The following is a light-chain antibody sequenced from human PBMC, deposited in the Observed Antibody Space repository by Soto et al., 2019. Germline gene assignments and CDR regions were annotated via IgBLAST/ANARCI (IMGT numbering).Light chain of an antibody. Sequence: SVLTQPPSASRTPGQRVTISCSGSSSNIGSNTVNWYQQLPGTAPKLLIYSNNQRPSGVPDRFSGSKSGTSASLAISGLQSEDEADYYCAAWDASLNGYVFGTGTKATVL. CDR1: SSNIGSNT. V-gene: IGLV1-44*01. J-gene: IGLJ1*01. CDR3: AAWDASLNGYV. CDR2: SNN.